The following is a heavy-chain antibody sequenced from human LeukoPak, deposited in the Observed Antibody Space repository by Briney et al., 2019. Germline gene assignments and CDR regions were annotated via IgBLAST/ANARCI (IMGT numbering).Heavy chain of an antibody. J-gene: IGHJ4*02. CDR2: IYYSGST. Sequence: PSETLSPTCAVYGGSFSGYYWSWIRQPPGKGLEWIGSIYYSGSTYYNPSLKSRVTISVDTSKNQFSLKLSSVTAADTAVYYCARRPTPYDPIDYWGQGTLVTVSS. D-gene: IGHD2-8*01. V-gene: IGHV4-34*01. CDR1: GGSFSGYY. CDR3: ARRPTPYDPIDY.